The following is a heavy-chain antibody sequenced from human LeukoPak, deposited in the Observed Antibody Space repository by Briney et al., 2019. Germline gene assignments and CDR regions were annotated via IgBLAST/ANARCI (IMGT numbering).Heavy chain of an antibody. CDR2: IKQDGSDK. V-gene: IGHV3-7*01. CDR3: ARISWPNFDD. Sequence: GGSLRLSCAASGFTFSSYWMSWVRQAPGKGLEWVANIKQDGSDKYYVDSVKGRFTISRDNTKNSLILQMNSLRVEDTAVYYCARISWPNFDDWGRGTLVTVSS. J-gene: IGHJ4*02. CDR1: GFTFSSYW.